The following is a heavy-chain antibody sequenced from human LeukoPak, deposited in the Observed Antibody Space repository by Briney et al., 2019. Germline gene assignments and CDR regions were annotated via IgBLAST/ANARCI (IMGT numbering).Heavy chain of an antibody. CDR3: ARDQSTVTTIPYYYYYYGMDV. D-gene: IGHD4-11*01. CDR1: GFTFSSYA. J-gene: IGHJ6*02. CDR2: ISGSGGST. V-gene: IGHV3-23*01. Sequence: GGSLRLSCAASGFTFSSYAMSWVRQAPGKGLEWVSAISGSGGSTYYADSVKGRFTISRDNSKNTLYLQMNSLRAEDTAVYYCARDQSTVTTIPYYYYYYGMDVWGQGTTVTVSS.